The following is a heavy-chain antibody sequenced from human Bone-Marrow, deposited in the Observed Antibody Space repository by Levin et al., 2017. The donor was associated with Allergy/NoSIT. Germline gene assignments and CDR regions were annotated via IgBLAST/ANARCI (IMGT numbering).Heavy chain of an antibody. Sequence: GESLKISCKGSGYSFTSYWIGWVRQMPGKGLEWMGIIYPGDSDTRYSPSFQGQVTISADKSISTAYLQWSSLKASDTAMYYCARRLSDDSSGYYYLNWFDPWGQGTLVTVSS. CDR1: GYSFTSYW. V-gene: IGHV5-51*01. D-gene: IGHD3-22*01. J-gene: IGHJ5*02. CDR3: ARRLSDDSSGYYYLNWFDP. CDR2: IYPGDSDT.